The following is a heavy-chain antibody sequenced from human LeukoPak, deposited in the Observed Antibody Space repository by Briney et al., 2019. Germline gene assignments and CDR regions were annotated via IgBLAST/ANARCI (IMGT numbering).Heavy chain of an antibody. V-gene: IGHV1-46*01. D-gene: IGHD1-26*01. CDR3: ARDRYLELATENFDY. J-gene: IGHJ4*02. CDR2: INPSGGST. Sequence: GASVKVSCKASGYTFTSYYMHWVRQAPGQGLEWMGIINPSGGSTSYAQKFQGRVTMTRDTSTSTVYMELSSLSSEDTAVYYCARDRYLELATENFDYWGQGTLVTVSS. CDR1: GYTFTSYY.